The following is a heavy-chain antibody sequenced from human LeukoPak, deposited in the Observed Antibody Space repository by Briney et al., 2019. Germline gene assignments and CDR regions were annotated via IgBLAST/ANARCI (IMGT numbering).Heavy chain of an antibody. J-gene: IGHJ4*02. D-gene: IGHD5-24*01. CDR3: ARDRQDPGEMSN. CDR1: GFTFSSYS. V-gene: IGHV3-48*01. CDR2: IRSSSSTI. Sequence: GGSVSLSCAASGFTFSSYSMNWVRQAPGKGLAWVSYIRSSSSTIYYADTVKGRFTISRDNAKHSLYLQMNSLRAEDTAVYYCARDRQDPGEMSNWGQGTLVTVSS.